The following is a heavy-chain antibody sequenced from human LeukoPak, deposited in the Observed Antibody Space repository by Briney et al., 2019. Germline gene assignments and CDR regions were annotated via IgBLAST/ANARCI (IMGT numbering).Heavy chain of an antibody. J-gene: IGHJ4*02. Sequence: SETLSLTCTVSGGSISSYYWSWIRQPPGKGLEWIGSIYYSGSTYYNPSLKSRVTISVDTSKNQFSLKLGSVTAADTAVYYCARDRPNNVWGQGTLVTVSS. D-gene: IGHD1/OR15-1a*01. CDR1: GGSISSYY. V-gene: IGHV4-59*12. CDR2: IYYSGST. CDR3: ARDRPNNV.